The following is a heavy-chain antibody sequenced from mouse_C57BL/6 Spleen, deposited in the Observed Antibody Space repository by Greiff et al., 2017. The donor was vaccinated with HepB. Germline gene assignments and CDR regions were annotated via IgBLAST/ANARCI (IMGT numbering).Heavy chain of an antibody. D-gene: IGHD1-1*01. V-gene: IGHV1-55*01. Sequence: QVQLQQPGAELVKPGASVKMSCKASGYTFTSYWITWVKQRPGQGLEWIGDIYPGSGSTNYNEKFKSKATLTVDTSSSTAYMQLSILTSEDSAVYYCASSGTTVVADYYAMDYWGQGTSVTVSS. CDR2: IYPGSGST. CDR1: GYTFTSYW. J-gene: IGHJ4*01. CDR3: ASSGTTVVADYYAMDY.